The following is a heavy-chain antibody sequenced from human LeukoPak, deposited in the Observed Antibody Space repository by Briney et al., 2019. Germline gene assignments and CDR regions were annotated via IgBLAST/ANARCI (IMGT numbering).Heavy chain of an antibody. CDR3: AREAIRGLFDY. J-gene: IGHJ4*02. Sequence: SETLSLTCTVSGYSISSGFYWGWIRQPPGKGLEWIGSIYHSGSTYYNPSLKSRVTISVDTSKNQFSLKLSSVTAADTAVYYCAREAIRGLFDYWGQGTLVTVSS. CDR1: GYSISSGFY. V-gene: IGHV4-38-2*02. D-gene: IGHD5-24*01. CDR2: IYHSGST.